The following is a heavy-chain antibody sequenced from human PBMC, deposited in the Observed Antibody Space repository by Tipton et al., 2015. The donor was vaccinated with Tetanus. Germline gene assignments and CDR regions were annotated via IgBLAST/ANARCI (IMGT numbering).Heavy chain of an antibody. CDR2: IDSNSGGT. D-gene: IGHD3-22*01. V-gene: IGHV1-2*02. CDR1: GYTFTGYY. J-gene: IGHJ6*02. CDR3: ARDRGDYIYYGMDV. Sequence: QLVQSGAEVKKPGASVKVSCKASGYTFTGYYIYWVRQAPGQGLEWMGWIDSNSGGTVYAQKFQGRVTMTRDTSISTAYMELRSLRSDDTAVYYCARDRGDYIYYGMDVWGPGTTVTVS.